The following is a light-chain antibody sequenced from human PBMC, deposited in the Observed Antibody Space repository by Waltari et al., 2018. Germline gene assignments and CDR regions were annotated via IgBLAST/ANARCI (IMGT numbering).Light chain of an antibody. V-gene: IGKV3-20*01. CDR2: DAY. CDR1: QSVSGTY. Sequence: EIVLTQSPGTLSLSPGERATLSCRASQSVSGTYLAWYQQKPGQAPSLLIFDAYSSATGIPDRFSGSGSGTDFTLTISRLEPEDFAVYYCQQYSDSPRTFGGGTKVEIK. CDR3: QQYSDSPRT. J-gene: IGKJ4*01.